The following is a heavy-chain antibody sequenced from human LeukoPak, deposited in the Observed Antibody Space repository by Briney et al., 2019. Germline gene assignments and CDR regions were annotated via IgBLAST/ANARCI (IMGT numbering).Heavy chain of an antibody. Sequence: SETLSLTCAVSGGSFSGYYWTWIRQPPGKGLEWIGEINHNGRTNYNPSLKSRVIMSVDTSKNQFSLKLSSVTAADTAVYYCARANGSGWYEGDAFDIWGQGTMVTVSS. D-gene: IGHD6-19*01. CDR2: INHNGRT. CDR3: ARANGSGWYEGDAFDI. CDR1: GGSFSGYY. J-gene: IGHJ3*02. V-gene: IGHV4-34*01.